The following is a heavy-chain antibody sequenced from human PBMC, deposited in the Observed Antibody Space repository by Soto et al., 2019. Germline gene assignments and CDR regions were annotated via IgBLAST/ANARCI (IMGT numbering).Heavy chain of an antibody. V-gene: IGHV3-23*01. D-gene: IGHD6-19*01. Sequence: GGSLRLSCEASGFTFISYAMSWVRQAPGKGLEWVSSISGSGGGTYYADSVKGRFTISRDNSENTLYLQMNSLRAEDTAVYYCTKRPPVAGRGFDCWGQGTLVTVSS. CDR2: ISGSGGGT. CDR3: TKRPPVAGRGFDC. J-gene: IGHJ4*02. CDR1: GFTFISYA.